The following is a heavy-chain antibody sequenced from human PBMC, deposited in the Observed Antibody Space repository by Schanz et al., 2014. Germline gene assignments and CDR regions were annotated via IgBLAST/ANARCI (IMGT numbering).Heavy chain of an antibody. V-gene: IGHV1-18*01. J-gene: IGHJ3*01. CDR1: GYTFNNHG. CDR2: ISAFDDKT. Sequence: QVQLVQSGGEVKKPGASATVSCKASGYTFNNHGISWVRQAPGQGLEWMGWISAFDDKTDYAQNFQGRLIMTTDTSTTTVYMELRGLRSDDTAVDYCARETTIITGGAFDVWGQGTMVTVSS. CDR3: ARETTIITGGAFDV. D-gene: IGHD3-9*01.